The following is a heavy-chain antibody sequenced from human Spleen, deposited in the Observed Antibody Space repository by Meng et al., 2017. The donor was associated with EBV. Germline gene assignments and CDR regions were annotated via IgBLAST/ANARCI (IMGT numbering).Heavy chain of an antibody. CDR1: GFTFSSYG. Sequence: QVELGESGGGVVQPGGSLRLSCAASGFTFSSYGMHWVRQAPGKGLEWVAVISYDGSNKYYADSVKGRFTISRDNSKNTLYLQMNSLRAEDTAVYYCAKAHYYDSEAVDYWGQGTLVTVSS. CDR3: AKAHYYDSEAVDY. J-gene: IGHJ4*02. CDR2: ISYDGSNK. D-gene: IGHD3-22*01. V-gene: IGHV3-30*18.